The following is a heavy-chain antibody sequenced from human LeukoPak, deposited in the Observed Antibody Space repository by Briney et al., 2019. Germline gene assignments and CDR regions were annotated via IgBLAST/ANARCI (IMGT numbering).Heavy chain of an antibody. CDR2: IYSSGRS. Sequence: SETLSLTCAVSGDSISSGGYSWSWVRQPPGKGLEWIGYIYSSGRSYYNPSLQSRVTISVDTSKNEFSLKVTSVTAADTAVYYCARDPYDSGIWGQGTLVTVSS. V-gene: IGHV4-30-4*07. J-gene: IGHJ4*02. CDR3: ARDPYDSGI. CDR1: GDSISSGGYS. D-gene: IGHD3-10*01.